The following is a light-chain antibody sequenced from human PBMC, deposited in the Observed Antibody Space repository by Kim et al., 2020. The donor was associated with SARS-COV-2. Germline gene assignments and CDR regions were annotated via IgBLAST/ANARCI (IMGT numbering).Light chain of an antibody. CDR3: AAWDDSLSAWV. CDR2: KDN. J-gene: IGLJ3*02. Sequence: GQRVTISCSGSSSNIGSRYVYWYQKLPGTAPKLLIYKDNQWPSGVPDRFSGSKSGTSASLAISGLRSEDEADYYCAAWDDSLSAWVFGGGTQLTVL. CDR1: SSNIGSRY. V-gene: IGLV1-47*01.